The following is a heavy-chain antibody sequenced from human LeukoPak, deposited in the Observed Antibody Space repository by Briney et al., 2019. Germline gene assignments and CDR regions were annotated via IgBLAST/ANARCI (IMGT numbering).Heavy chain of an antibody. CDR2: INPNSGGT. J-gene: IGHJ4*02. Sequence: ASVKVSCKASGYTFTGYYMHWVRQAPGRGLEWMGWINPNSGGTNYAQKFRGRVTMTRDTSISTAYMELSRLRSDDTAVYYCARGGGRFGSWYVYWGQGTLVTVSS. CDR3: ARGGGRFGSWYVY. V-gene: IGHV1-2*02. D-gene: IGHD6-13*01. CDR1: GYTFTGYY.